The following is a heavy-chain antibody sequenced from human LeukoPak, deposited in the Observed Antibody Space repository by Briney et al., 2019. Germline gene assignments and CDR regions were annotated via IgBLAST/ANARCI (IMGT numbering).Heavy chain of an antibody. CDR1: GGSFSRNY. D-gene: IGHD5-12*01. Sequence: SETLSLTCSVSGGSFSRNYWTWIRQPPGKGLEWIGYIYYSGSTNYNPSLKSRVTISVDTSKNQFSLKLSSVTAADTAVYYCARRASGLYSGYDKRTYYYYGMDVWGQGTTVTVSS. CDR2: IYYSGST. CDR3: ARRASGLYSGYDKRTYYYYGMDV. V-gene: IGHV4-59*01. J-gene: IGHJ6*02.